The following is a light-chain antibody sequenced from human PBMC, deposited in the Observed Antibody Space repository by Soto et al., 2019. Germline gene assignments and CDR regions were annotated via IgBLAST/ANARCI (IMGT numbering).Light chain of an antibody. Sequence: EIVLTQAPATLSLSPGERATLSCRASQSVSTYLAWYQQQPGRAPRLIIYDASTRDTGIPTRFSGSGSGTDFTRTISNLEPEDCAVYYCQQRSNRLTFGGGTKVEL. J-gene: IGKJ4*01. CDR1: QSVSTY. CDR2: DAS. V-gene: IGKV3-11*01. CDR3: QQRSNRLT.